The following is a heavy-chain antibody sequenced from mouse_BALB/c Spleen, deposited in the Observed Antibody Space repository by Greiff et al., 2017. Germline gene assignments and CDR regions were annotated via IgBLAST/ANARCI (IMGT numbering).Heavy chain of an antibody. J-gene: IGHJ2*01. CDR3: ARGGYGYDGYFDY. CDR2: ISSGGSYT. D-gene: IGHD2-2*01. Sequence: VKLMESGGGLVKPGGSLKLPRAASGFTFSSLAMSRVRQTPGKRLEWVATISSGGSYTYYPDSVKGRFTISRDNAKNTLYLQMSSLRSEDTAMYYCARGGYGYDGYFDYWGQGTTLTVSS. CDR1: GFTFSSLA. V-gene: IGHV5-9-3*01.